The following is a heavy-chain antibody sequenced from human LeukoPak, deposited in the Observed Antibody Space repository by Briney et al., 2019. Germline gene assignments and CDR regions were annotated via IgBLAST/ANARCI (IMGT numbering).Heavy chain of an antibody. J-gene: IGHJ4*02. D-gene: IGHD3-22*01. CDR2: ISGYNGDT. V-gene: IGHV1-18*04. CDR1: LYTFTPCC. CDR3: ATTTGGYSDLYFHY. Sequence: ASVKVSCKASLYTFTPCCISWVRQSPGQGLEWMGWISGYNGDTKYAQRFEGRVTMTTDTSTTTAFMDLRSLRSDDTAVYFCATTTGGYSDLYFHYWGQGTLVSVSS.